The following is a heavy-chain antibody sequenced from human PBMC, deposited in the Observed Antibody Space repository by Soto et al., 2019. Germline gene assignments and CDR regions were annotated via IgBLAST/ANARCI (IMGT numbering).Heavy chain of an antibody. V-gene: IGHV3-23*01. CDR3: AKDIKAWNGMDV. Sequence: GGSLRLSCAASGFTFRSYAMSWVRQAPGKGLEWVSTISGSGGSTYYADSVKGRFTSSRDSSKNTLDLQMNSLRAEDTAVYYCAKDIKAWNGMDVWGKGTTVTVSS. D-gene: IGHD1-1*01. CDR1: GFTFRSYA. J-gene: IGHJ6*04. CDR2: ISGSGGST.